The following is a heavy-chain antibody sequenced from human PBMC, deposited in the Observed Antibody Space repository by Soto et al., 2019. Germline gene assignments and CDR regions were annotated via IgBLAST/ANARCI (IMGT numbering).Heavy chain of an antibody. CDR1: GFTFSSYG. CDR3: AREWGVYGSGRYYYYYYYGMDV. Sequence: GGSLRLSCAASGFTFSSYGMHWVRQAPGKGLEWVAVIWYDGSNKYYADSVKGRFTISRDNSKNTLYLQMNSLRAEDTAVYYCAREWGVYGSGRYYYYYYYGMDVWGQGTTVTVSS. V-gene: IGHV3-33*01. J-gene: IGHJ6*02. CDR2: IWYDGSNK. D-gene: IGHD3-10*01.